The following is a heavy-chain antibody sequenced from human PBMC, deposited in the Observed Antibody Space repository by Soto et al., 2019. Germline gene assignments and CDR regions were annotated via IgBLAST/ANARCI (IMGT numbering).Heavy chain of an antibody. CDR2: ISPFTGDT. CDR3: ARSCSGGSCHSAY. V-gene: IGHV1-18*04. J-gene: IGHJ4*02. CDR1: GYTFTNYG. D-gene: IGHD2-15*01. Sequence: ASVKVSCKASGYTFTNYGINWVRQAPGQGLEWMGWISPFTGDTHYAQSLQGRITMTTDTSTSTAYMELRSLRSADTAVYYCARSCSGGSCHSAYWGQGTLVTVSS.